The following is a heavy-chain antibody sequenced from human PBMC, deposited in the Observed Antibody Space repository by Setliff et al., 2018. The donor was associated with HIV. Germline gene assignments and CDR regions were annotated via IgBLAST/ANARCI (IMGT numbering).Heavy chain of an antibody. CDR2: IIPIFDTT. J-gene: IGHJ4*02. CDR3: ARGATITYYFDY. Sequence: SVKVSCKASGGTFENYAISWVRQAPGQGLEWMGKIIPIFDTTIYAEKFQGRITISADKSTATAYLELNSLRSEDTAVYYCARGATITYYFDYWGQGTLVTVSS. CDR1: GGTFENYA. D-gene: IGHD5-12*01. V-gene: IGHV1-69*06.